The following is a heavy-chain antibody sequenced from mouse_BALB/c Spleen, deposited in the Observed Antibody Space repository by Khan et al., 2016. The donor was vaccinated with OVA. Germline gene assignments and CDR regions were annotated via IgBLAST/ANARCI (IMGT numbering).Heavy chain of an antibody. J-gene: IGHJ2*01. V-gene: IGHV1-7*01. CDR3: ARRGLRWDFDY. CDR1: GYTFINYW. D-gene: IGHD1-1*01. Sequence: QVRLQQSGAELAKPGASVKMSCKASGYTFINYWILWVKQRPGQGLEWIGYINPSTGYTEYNQNFKDKATLTADKSPSTAYMQLSSLTSEDSAVYDCARRGLRWDFDYWGQGTTLTVSS. CDR2: INPSTGYT.